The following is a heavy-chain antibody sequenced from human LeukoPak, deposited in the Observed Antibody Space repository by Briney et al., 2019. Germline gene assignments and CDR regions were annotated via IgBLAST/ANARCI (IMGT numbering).Heavy chain of an antibody. CDR2: IIPIFGTA. CDR3: AANWGRPGDHFDY. Sequence: SVKVSCKASGGTFSSYAISWVRQAPGQGLEWMGGIIPIFGTANYAQKFQGRVTITADESTSTAYMELSSLRSEDTAVYYCAANWGRPGDHFDYWGQGTLVTVSS. CDR1: GGTFSSYA. D-gene: IGHD7-27*01. J-gene: IGHJ4*02. V-gene: IGHV1-69*01.